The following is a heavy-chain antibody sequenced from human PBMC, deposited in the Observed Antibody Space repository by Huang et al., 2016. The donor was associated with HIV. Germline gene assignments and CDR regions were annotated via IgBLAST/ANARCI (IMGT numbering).Heavy chain of an antibody. CDR2: IRNDGMKK. V-gene: IGHV3-33*04. J-gene: IGHJ4*02. Sequence: VQLIESGGGVVQPGKSLRLSCATSGFILSNYGMTWVRQAPGKGLKWGAFIRNDGMKKNYADSVRGRFTVGRDNGNNTLFLQRRSLGVDDTAVYYCARGDYYDSSGYHPGYFDYWGQGILVTVSS. CDR1: GFILSNYG. D-gene: IGHD3-22*01. CDR3: ARGDYYDSSGYHPGYFDY.